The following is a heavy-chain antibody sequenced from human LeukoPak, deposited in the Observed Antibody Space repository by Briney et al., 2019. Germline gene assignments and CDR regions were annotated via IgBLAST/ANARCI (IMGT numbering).Heavy chain of an antibody. CDR2: INPNHGDT. D-gene: IGHD3-9*01. Sequence: ASVKVSCKTSGYTFTGYYIHWVRQAPGQGLEWMGWINPNHGDTNYAQKFQDRVSMTRDTSISTAYMHLSRLRSDDTAVYYCARSPHILTGENFDYWGQGTLLTVSS. V-gene: IGHV1-2*02. CDR3: ARSPHILTGENFDY. CDR1: GYTFTGYY. J-gene: IGHJ4*02.